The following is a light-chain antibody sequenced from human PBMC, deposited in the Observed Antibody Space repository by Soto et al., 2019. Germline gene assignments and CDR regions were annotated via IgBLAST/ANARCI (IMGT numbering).Light chain of an antibody. CDR3: QQYNSYSAT. Sequence: SWLAWYQQKPGKAPKLLIYKASSLESGVPSRFSGSGSGTEFTLTISSLQPDDFATYYCQQYNSYSATFGGGTKVDI. CDR1: SW. CDR2: KAS. V-gene: IGKV1-5*03. J-gene: IGKJ4*01.